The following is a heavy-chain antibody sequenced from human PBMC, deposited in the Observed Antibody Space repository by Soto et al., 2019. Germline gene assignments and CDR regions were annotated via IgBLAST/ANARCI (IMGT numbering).Heavy chain of an antibody. J-gene: IGHJ6*02. D-gene: IGHD4-4*01. Sequence: GGSLRLSCAASGFTFSSYDMHWVRQATGKGLEWVSAIGTAGDTYYPGSVKGRFTISRENAKNSLYLQMNSLRAEDTAVYYCARIYSNYANDNYGMDVWGQGTTVTVS. CDR3: ARIYSNYANDNYGMDV. V-gene: IGHV3-13*01. CDR2: IGTAGDT. CDR1: GFTFSSYD.